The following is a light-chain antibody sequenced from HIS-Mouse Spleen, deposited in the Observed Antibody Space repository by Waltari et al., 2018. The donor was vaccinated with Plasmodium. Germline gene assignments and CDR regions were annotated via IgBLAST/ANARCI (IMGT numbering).Light chain of an antibody. CDR1: HFPKKY. J-gene: IGLJ3*02. CDR2: EDS. V-gene: IGLV3-10*01. CDR3: YSTDSSGNHRV. Sequence: SYELPQPPSVSVSPGQTARITCSGDHFPKKYAYCYQQKSGQAPVLVIYEDSKRPSGIPERFSGSSSGTMATLTISGAQVEDEADYYCYSTDSSGNHRVFGGGTKLTVL.